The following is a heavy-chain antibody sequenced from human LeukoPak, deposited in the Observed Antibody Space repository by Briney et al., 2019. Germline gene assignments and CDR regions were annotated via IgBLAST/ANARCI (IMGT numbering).Heavy chain of an antibody. J-gene: IGHJ4*02. CDR3: ARVDPKNDC. CDR1: GYTFSGYY. CDR2: INPDSGAT. Sequence: ASVKVSCKASGYTFSGYYIHWVRQAPGQGLEWMGWINPDSGATNSAQKFQGRVTMTRDTSISTAYMELSSLRSDDTALYYCARVDPKNDCWGQGTLVTVSS. V-gene: IGHV1-2*02.